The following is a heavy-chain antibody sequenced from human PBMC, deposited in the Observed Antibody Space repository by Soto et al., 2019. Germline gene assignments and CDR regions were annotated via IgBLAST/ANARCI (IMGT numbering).Heavy chain of an antibody. CDR3: ASHNLSRTWYLGAFDI. Sequence: ESLKISCKVSGYSFTSYWIGCVLQMPGKGLEWMGIIYPGDSDTRYSPSFRGQVTISADKSISTAYLQWSSLKASDTAMYYCASHNLSRTWYLGAFDIWGQGTMVTVSS. CDR1: GYSFTSYW. CDR2: IYPGDSDT. D-gene: IGHD6-13*01. J-gene: IGHJ3*02. V-gene: IGHV5-51*01.